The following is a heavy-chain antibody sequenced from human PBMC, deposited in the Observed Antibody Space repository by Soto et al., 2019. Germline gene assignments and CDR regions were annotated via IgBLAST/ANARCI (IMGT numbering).Heavy chain of an antibody. V-gene: IGHV3-48*02. D-gene: IGHD6-13*01. CDR1: GFTFSSYS. CDR3: ARGVRGSRSWYYSYYGMDV. Sequence: GGSLRLSCAASGFTFSSYSMNWVRQAPGKGLEWVSYISSSSSTIYYADSVKGRFTISRDNAKNSLYLQMNSLRDEDTAVYYCARGVRGSRSWYYSYYGMDVWGQGNTVTVSS. CDR2: ISSSSSTI. J-gene: IGHJ6*01.